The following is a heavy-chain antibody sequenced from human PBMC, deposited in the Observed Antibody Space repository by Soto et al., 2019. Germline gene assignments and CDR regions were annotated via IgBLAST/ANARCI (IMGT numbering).Heavy chain of an antibody. D-gene: IGHD1-26*01. CDR3: ARGGRGSYYFDY. V-gene: IGHV3-64*01. J-gene: IGHJ4*02. Sequence: EVQLVESGGGLVQPGGSLRLSCAASGFTFSSYAMHWVRQAPGKGLEYVSAISSNGGSTYYANSVKGRFTISRDNSKNTLYLQMGSLRAEDMAVYYCARGGRGSYYFDYWGQGTLVTVSS. CDR1: GFTFSSYA. CDR2: ISSNGGST.